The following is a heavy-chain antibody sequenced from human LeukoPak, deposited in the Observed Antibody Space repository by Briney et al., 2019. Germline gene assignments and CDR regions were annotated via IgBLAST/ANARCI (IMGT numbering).Heavy chain of an antibody. D-gene: IGHD2-2*01. V-gene: IGHV4-39*01. CDR2: IYYTGST. CDR3: ARQNRDPKMPDDY. J-gene: IGHJ4*02. CDR1: GGSIRSRSSY. Sequence: DPVSLTCTLWGGSIRSRSSYGGGIRRPPGKGLEWFGSIYYTGSTYYNPSLKSRVTISVDTSKNQFSLKLSSVTAADTAVFYCARQNRDPKMPDDYWGQGTLVTVSS.